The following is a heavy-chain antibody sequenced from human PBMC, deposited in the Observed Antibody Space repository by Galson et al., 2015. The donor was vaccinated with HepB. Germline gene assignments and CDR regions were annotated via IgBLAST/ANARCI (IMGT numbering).Heavy chain of an antibody. J-gene: IGHJ3*02. CDR1: GFTFSSYA. V-gene: IGHV3-30-3*01. CDR3: ARDVVPAAISAFDI. D-gene: IGHD2-2*01. CDR2: ISYDGSNK. Sequence: SLRLSCAASGFTFSSYAMHWVRQAPGKGLEWVAVISYDGSNKYYADSVKGRFTISRDNSKNTLYLQMNSLRAEDTAVYYCARDVVPAAISAFDIWGQGTMVTVSS.